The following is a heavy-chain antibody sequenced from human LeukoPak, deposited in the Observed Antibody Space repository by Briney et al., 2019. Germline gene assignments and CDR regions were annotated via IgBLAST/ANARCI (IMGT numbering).Heavy chain of an antibody. Sequence: ASVKVSCKASGGTFSSYTISWVRQAPGQGLEWMGRIIPILGIANYAQKFQGRVTITADKSTSTAYMELSSLRSEDTAVYYCARATYCGGDCYSNYWGQGTLVTVSP. J-gene: IGHJ4*02. D-gene: IGHD2-21*01. V-gene: IGHV1-69*02. CDR3: ARATYCGGDCYSNY. CDR2: IIPILGIA. CDR1: GGTFSSYT.